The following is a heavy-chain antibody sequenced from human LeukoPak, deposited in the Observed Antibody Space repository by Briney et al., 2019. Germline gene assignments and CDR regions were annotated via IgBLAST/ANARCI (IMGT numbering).Heavy chain of an antibody. V-gene: IGHV3-21*01. D-gene: IGHD2-2*01. Sequence: GGSLRLSCAASGFTFSSYSMNWVRQAPGKGLEWVSSISSSSSYIYYADSVKGRFTTSRDNAKNSLYLQMNSLRAEDTAVYYCARDHCSSTSCHTTYYYGMDVWGKGTTVTVSS. CDR2: ISSSSSYI. CDR3: ARDHCSSTSCHTTYYYGMDV. J-gene: IGHJ6*04. CDR1: GFTFSSYS.